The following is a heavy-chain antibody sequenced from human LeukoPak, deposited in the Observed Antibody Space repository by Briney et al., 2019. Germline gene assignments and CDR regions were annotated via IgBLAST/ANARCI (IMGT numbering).Heavy chain of an antibody. J-gene: IGHJ4*02. CDR3: TRWDCTTTGCYPFDY. CDR1: GFTFSGSA. V-gene: IGHV3-73*01. D-gene: IGHD2-2*01. CDR2: IRDKANSYAT. Sequence: GGSLRVSCAASGFTFSGSAIHWVRQASGKGLEWVGRIRDKANSYATAYIASVKGRFTISRDDSKNTAYLQMSSLKTEDTAVYYCTRWDCTTTGCYPFDYWGQGTLVTVSS.